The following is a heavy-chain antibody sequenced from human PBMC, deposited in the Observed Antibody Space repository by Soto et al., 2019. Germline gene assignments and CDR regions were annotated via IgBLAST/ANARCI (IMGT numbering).Heavy chain of an antibody. Sequence: PGGSLRLSCSASGFTLGTYSMNWVRQAPGKGLEWVSSISTTSTYIYYADSVKGRFTISRDNAKNSLYLQMSSLRAEDTALYYCAKDYSLQSDYYYYGMDVWGQGTTVTV. CDR2: ISTTSTYI. V-gene: IGHV3-21*01. CDR1: GFTLGTYS. D-gene: IGHD4-4*01. CDR3: AKDYSLQSDYYYYGMDV. J-gene: IGHJ6*02.